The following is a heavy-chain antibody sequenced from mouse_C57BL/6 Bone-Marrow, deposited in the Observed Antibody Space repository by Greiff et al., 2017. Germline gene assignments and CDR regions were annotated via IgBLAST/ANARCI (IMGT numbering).Heavy chain of an antibody. V-gene: IGHV1-74*01. D-gene: IGHD2-4*01. CDR2: INPSDSDT. Sequence: VQLQQPGAELVKPGASVKVSCKASGYTFTSYWMHWVKQRPGQGLEWIGRINPSDSDTNYNQKFKGKATLTVDKSSSTAYMQLSSLTSEDSAVYYCGAYDSFAYWGQGTLVTVSA. CDR3: GAYDSFAY. CDR1: GYTFTSYW. J-gene: IGHJ3*01.